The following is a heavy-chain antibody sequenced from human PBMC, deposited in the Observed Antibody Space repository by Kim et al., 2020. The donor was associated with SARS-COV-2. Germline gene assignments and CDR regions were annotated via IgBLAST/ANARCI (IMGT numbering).Heavy chain of an antibody. CDR2: IYYSGST. CDR1: GGSISSGDYY. D-gene: IGHD1-7*01. Sequence: SETLSLTCTVSGGSISSGDYYWSWIRQPPGKGLEWIGYIYYSGSTYYNPSLKSRVTISVDTSQNQFSLKLSSVTAADTAVYYCARDELRAGGYYYYYYGMDVRGQGTTVTVSS. CDR3: ARDELRAGGYYYYYYGMDV. V-gene: IGHV4-30-4*01. J-gene: IGHJ6*02.